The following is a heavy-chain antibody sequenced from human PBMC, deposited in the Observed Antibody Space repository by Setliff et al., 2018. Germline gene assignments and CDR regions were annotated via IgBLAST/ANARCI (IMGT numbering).Heavy chain of an antibody. CDR2: IYYSGST. J-gene: IGHJ4*02. D-gene: IGHD6-13*01. V-gene: IGHV4-39*01. CDR3: ASPGIAEGTLRHPDY. CDR1: GGSISSSSYY. Sequence: SETLSLTCTVSGGSISSSSYYWGWIRQPPGKGLEWIGSIYYSGSTYYNPSLKSRVTISVDTSKNQFSLKLSSVTAADTAVYYCASPGIAEGTLRHPDYWARERWSPSPQ.